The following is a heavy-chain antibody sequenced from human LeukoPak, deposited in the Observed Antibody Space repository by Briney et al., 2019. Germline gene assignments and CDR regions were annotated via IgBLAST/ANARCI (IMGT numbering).Heavy chain of an antibody. J-gene: IGHJ4*02. Sequence: SETLSLTCTVSGGSSSSYYWSWVRQPPGKGLEWIGYIYYSGSTNYNPSLKSRVTISVDTSKNQFSLKLSSVTAADTAVYYCATSAGFGEFSFDYWGQGTLVTVSS. V-gene: IGHV4-59*08. D-gene: IGHD3-10*01. CDR2: IYYSGST. CDR3: ATSAGFGEFSFDY. CDR1: GGSSSSYY.